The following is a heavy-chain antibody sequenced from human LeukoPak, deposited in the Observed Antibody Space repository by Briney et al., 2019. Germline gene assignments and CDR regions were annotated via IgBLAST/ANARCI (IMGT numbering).Heavy chain of an antibody. CDR3: AKGIRFLEWLLGNYYYYYYMDV. CDR2: IRYDESNQ. V-gene: IGHV3-30*02. D-gene: IGHD3-3*01. Sequence: GGSLRLSCGASGFTFSSCGMHWVRQAPGKGLEWVTFIRYDESNQYYAASVKGRFTISRDNSKNTLYLQMNSLRPEDTAVYYCAKGIRFLEWLLGNYYYYYYMDVWGKGTTVTVSS. CDR1: GFTFSSCG. J-gene: IGHJ6*03.